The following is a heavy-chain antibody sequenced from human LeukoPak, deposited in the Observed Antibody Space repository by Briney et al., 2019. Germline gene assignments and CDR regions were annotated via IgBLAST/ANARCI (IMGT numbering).Heavy chain of an antibody. D-gene: IGHD6-13*01. J-gene: IGHJ5*02. CDR1: GFTFSSYV. V-gene: IGHV3-23*01. CDR3: AKDVLYSRSPGWFDP. CDR2: ISGSGSDT. Sequence: GGSLRLSCAASGFTFSSYVMNWLRQAPGKGLEWVSGISGSGSDTYYADSVKGRFTISRDNSNNTMYLQMSSLRAEDTAAYHCAKDVLYSRSPGWFDPWGQGTLVTVSS.